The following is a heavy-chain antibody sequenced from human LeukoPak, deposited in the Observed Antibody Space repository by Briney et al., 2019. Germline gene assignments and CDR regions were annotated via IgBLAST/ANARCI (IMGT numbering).Heavy chain of an antibody. CDR2: ISPYSGNT. CDR1: GYLFINYG. CDR3: ARTSGVSVAGSPYYFDF. Sequence: ASVKVSCKASGYLFINYGITWLRQAPGQGLECMGWISPYSGNTDYAQKLRGRVTMTTDRSTTTAYMELRSLGFDDTAVYYCARTSGVSVAGSPYYFDFWGQGTLITVSS. D-gene: IGHD6-13*01. J-gene: IGHJ4*02. V-gene: IGHV1-18*01.